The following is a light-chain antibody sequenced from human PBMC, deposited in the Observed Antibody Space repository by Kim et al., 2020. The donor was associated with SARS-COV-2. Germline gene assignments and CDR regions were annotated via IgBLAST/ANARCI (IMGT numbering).Light chain of an antibody. V-gene: IGKV2-29*02. Sequence: IMMTQTPLSLSVTLGQPASISCKSNQSLLYTDGRTYLYWYLQKAGQSPHLLISELSSRFSGAPDRFSGSGSGTDFTLKISRVEAADVGVYYCMQGLDLDTFGQGTKLEI. CDR2: ELS. J-gene: IGKJ2*01. CDR3: MQGLDLDT. CDR1: QSLLYTDGRTY.